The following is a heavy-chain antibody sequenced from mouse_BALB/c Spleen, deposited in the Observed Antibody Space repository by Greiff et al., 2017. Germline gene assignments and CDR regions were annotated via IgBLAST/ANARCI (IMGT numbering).Heavy chain of an antibody. CDR1: GDSITSGY. Sequence: EVQLVESGPSLVKPSQTLSLTCSVTGDSITSGYWNWIRKFPGNKLEYMGYISYSGSTYYNPSLKSRISITRDTSKNQYYLQLNSVTTEDTATYYCARVYYGYAYYFDYWGQGTTLTVSS. CDR2: ISYSGST. D-gene: IGHD1-2*01. V-gene: IGHV3-8*02. CDR3: ARVYYGYAYYFDY. J-gene: IGHJ2*01.